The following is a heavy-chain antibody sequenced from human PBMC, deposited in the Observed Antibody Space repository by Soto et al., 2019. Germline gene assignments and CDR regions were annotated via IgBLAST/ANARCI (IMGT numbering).Heavy chain of an antibody. CDR2: IIPILGET. V-gene: IGHV1-69*08. J-gene: IGHJ6*02. Sequence: QVQLVQSGAEVKKPGSSVRVSCKASGTIFSSYTISWVRQAPGQGLEWMGRIIPILGETNSAQKLQGRVTLTADKSTNTAYMELKSLRLEDTALYYCARGLGGRMDDWGQGTTVTVSS. CDR1: GTIFSSYT. D-gene: IGHD3-16*01. CDR3: ARGLGGRMDD.